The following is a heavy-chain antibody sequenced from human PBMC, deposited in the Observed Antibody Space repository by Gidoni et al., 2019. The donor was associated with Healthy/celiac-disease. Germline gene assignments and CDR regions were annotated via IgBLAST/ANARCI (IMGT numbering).Heavy chain of an antibody. CDR3: AGGDIVVVPAASGLEDYYYYGMDV. Sequence: QLHLVQSGAEVKKPGASVKVSCKASGYTFTSYGISWVRQAPGQGLEWMGWISAYNGNTNYAQKLQGRVTMTTDTSTSTAYMELRSLRSDDTAVYYCAGGDIVVVPAASGLEDYYYYGMDVWGQGTTVTVSS. CDR2: ISAYNGNT. V-gene: IGHV1-18*04. CDR1: GYTFTSYG. J-gene: IGHJ6*02. D-gene: IGHD2-2*01.